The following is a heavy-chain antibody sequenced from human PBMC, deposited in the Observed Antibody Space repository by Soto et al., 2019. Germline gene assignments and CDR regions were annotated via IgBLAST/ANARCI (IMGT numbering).Heavy chain of an antibody. CDR3: ARFWSGPNYYYGMDV. V-gene: IGHV4-34*01. Sequence: SETLSLTCAVYGGSFSGYYWSWIRQPPGKGLEWIGEINHSGSTNYNPSLKSRVTISVDTSKNQFSLKLSSVTAADTAVYYCARFWSGPNYYYGMDVWGQGTTVTVSS. J-gene: IGHJ6*02. D-gene: IGHD3-3*01. CDR2: INHSGST. CDR1: GGSFSGYY.